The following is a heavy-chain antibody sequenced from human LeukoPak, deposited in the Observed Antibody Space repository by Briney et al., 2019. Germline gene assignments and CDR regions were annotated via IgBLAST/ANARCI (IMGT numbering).Heavy chain of an antibody. CDR3: ARHADSGFGDLAFDY. J-gene: IGHJ4*02. CDR1: GGSISTDY. V-gene: IGHV4-39*01. D-gene: IGHD3-10*01. CDR2: IYSSGST. Sequence: KSPETLSLTCTVSGGSISTDYWSWIRQPPGKGLEWIGSIYSSGSTYYNPSLKSRVAISADTSKNQVSLKLTSVTAADTGVYYCARHADSGFGDLAFDYWGQGTLVTVSS.